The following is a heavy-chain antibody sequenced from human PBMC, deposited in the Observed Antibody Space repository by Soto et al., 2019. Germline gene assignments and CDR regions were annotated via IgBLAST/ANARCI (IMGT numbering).Heavy chain of an antibody. Sequence: QVQLVQSGAEVKKPGSSVKVSCKASGGTFSSYAISWVRXAPGQGLEWMGGIIPIFGTANYAQKFQGRVTITAXXXTXXXXXXXXXXXXXXXXXXXXXXEHXPEDAXXYYGMDVWGQGTTVTVSS. CDR1: GGTFSSYA. V-gene: IGHV1-69*12. J-gene: IGHJ6*02. CDR3: XXEHXPEDAXXYYGMDV. D-gene: IGHD2-15*01. CDR2: IIPIFGTA.